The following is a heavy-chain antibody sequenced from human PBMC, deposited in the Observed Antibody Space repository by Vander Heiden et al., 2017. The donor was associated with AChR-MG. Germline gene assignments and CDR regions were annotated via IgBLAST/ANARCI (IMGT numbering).Heavy chain of an antibody. Sequence: QLLESGPGLVKPSETVSLTCTVSGVSISSTSYYWGWIRQPPGGGLEWIATVAYSGSPYYNPSLESRVVISVDTSKNHFSLKLNYVTAADTAVYFCANGYSNSWYLNWGQGTLVAVSS. CDR3: ANGYSNSWYLN. D-gene: IGHD6-13*01. J-gene: IGHJ4*02. CDR1: GVSISSTSYY. V-gene: IGHV4-39*02. CDR2: VAYSGSP.